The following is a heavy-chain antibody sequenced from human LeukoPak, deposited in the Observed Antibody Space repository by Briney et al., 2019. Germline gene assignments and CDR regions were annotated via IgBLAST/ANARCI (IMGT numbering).Heavy chain of an antibody. CDR2: IKEDASQK. CDR1: GFTFSTYW. J-gene: IGHJ4*02. Sequence: GGSLRLSCAASGFTFSTYWMAWVRQAPGKGLEWVANIKEDASQKNYVDSVKGRFTISRDNAKSSLYLQMDSLRAEDTAVYYCARDVTGNLDYWGQGTLVTVSS. D-gene: IGHD1-14*01. CDR3: ARDVTGNLDY. V-gene: IGHV3-7*05.